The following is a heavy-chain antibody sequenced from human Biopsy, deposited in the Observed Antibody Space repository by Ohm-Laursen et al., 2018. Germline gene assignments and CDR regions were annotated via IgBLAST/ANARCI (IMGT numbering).Heavy chain of an antibody. CDR2: TYYRSQWHS. CDR3: ARETPTGIPFNWFDP. V-gene: IGHV6-1*01. Sequence: QTLSLTCAISGDSVSNKDAAWNWIRRSPSRGLEWLGRTYYRSQWHSDYAVFVRSRITIKSDTSRNQFSLQLNSVTPDDTAVYFCARETPTGIPFNWFDPWGQGTPVTVSS. CDR1: GDSVSNKDAA. J-gene: IGHJ5*02. D-gene: IGHD1-1*01.